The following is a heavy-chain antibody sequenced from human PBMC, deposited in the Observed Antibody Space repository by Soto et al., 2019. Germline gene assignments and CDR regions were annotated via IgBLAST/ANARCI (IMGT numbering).Heavy chain of an antibody. Sequence: GGSLRLSCEASGFTFRSYALSWVRQAPRRGLEWVSSISGSGASTYYGDSVKGRFTISRDNSKNTVDLQMNSLRAEDTAVYYCAKESRGSYDYWGQGTLVTVSS. J-gene: IGHJ4*02. V-gene: IGHV3-23*01. CDR2: ISGSGAST. D-gene: IGHD1-26*01. CDR3: AKESRGSYDY. CDR1: GFTFRSYA.